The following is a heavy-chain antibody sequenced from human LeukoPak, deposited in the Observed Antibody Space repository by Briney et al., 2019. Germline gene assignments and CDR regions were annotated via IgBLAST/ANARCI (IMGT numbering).Heavy chain of an antibody. Sequence: SETLSLTCAVYGGSFSGYYWSWIRLPPGKGLEWIGEINHSGSTNYNPSPKSRVTISVDTSKNQFSLKLSSVTAADTAVYYCARVGYCSSTSCYTDGLAYYYMDVWGKGTTVTVPS. CDR3: ARVGYCSSTSCYTDGLAYYYMDV. V-gene: IGHV4-34*01. D-gene: IGHD2-2*02. CDR2: INHSGST. J-gene: IGHJ6*03. CDR1: GGSFSGYY.